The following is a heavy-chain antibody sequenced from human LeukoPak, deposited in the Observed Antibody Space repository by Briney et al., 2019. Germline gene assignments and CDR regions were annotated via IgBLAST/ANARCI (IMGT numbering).Heavy chain of an antibody. J-gene: IGHJ4*02. D-gene: IGHD4-17*01. CDR2: IKPDGGDK. CDR1: GFTFSTYW. CDR3: ATYLRSGPIDC. Sequence: GGSLRLSCAASGFTFSTYWMTWVRQAPGKGLEWVANIKPDGGDKYYVDSVKGRFTISRDNAKNSLYLQMNSLRGEDTAIYYCATYLRSGPIDCWGRGTLVTVSS. V-gene: IGHV3-7*01.